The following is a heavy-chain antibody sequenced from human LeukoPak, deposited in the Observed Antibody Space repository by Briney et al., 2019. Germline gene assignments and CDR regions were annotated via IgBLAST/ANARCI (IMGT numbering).Heavy chain of an antibody. CDR3: ARARSSSADFDY. V-gene: IGHV3-21*01. CDR2: ISSSSYI. J-gene: IGHJ4*02. Sequence: PGGSLRLSCAASGFTFSSYSMNWVRQAPGKGLEWVSSISSSSYIYYADSVKGRFTISRDNAKNSLYLQMNSLRAEDTAVYYCARARSSSADFDYWGQGTLVTVSS. D-gene: IGHD6-6*01. CDR1: GFTFSSYS.